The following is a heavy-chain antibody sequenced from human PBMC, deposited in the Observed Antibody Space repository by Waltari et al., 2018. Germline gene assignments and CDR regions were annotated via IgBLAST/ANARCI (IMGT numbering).Heavy chain of an antibody. D-gene: IGHD2-21*01. V-gene: IGHV3-53*01. CDR1: GFTVSSNY. CDR2: MKGGGIT. Sequence: EVQLAESGGGLIQPGGSLRLSCAASGFTVSSNYMGWVRQAPGKGRGWVSVMKGGGITYYADSVKGRFTISTDTSRNTLYLQMNSLRAEDTAVYYCASDPGIANGMDGWGQGTTVTVSS. J-gene: IGHJ6*02. CDR3: ASDPGIANGMDG.